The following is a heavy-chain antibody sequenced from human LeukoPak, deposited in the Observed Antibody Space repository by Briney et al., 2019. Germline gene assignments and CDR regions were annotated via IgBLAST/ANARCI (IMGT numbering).Heavy chain of an antibody. Sequence: PGPSLRLSCAASGFTFSNYVMSWVRQATGKGLEWVSAVSGRDDSTYYADSVKGRFTISRDNSKNTLYLQMNSLRAEDTAVYYCAKWGDYDILTGYYDSDYWGQGALVTVSS. CDR1: GFTFSNYV. J-gene: IGHJ4*02. CDR2: VSGRDDST. V-gene: IGHV3-23*01. D-gene: IGHD3-9*01. CDR3: AKWGDYDILTGYYDSDY.